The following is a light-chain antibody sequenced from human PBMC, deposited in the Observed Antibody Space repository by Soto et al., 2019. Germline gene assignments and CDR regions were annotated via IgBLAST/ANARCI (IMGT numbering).Light chain of an antibody. Sequence: LTQPPSASGSPGQSVTISCTGTSSDVGGYNYVTWYQQHPGKAPKLIIYEVSKRPSGVPDHFSGSKSGNTASLTVSGLQADDEADYYCSSFGGSNHVVFGGGTKVTVL. CDR1: SSDVGGYNY. CDR3: SSFGGSNHVV. CDR2: EVS. V-gene: IGLV2-8*01. J-gene: IGLJ3*02.